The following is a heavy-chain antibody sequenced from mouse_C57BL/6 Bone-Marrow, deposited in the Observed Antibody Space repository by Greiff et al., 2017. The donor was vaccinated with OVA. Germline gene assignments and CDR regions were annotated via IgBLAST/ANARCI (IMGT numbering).Heavy chain of an antibody. J-gene: IGHJ3*01. D-gene: IGHD1-1*01. CDR3: EGPYYGSSPWFAY. V-gene: IGHV1-31*01. CDR1: GYSFTGYY. CDR2: IYPYNGVS. Sequence: VQLQQSGPELVKPGASVKISCKASGYSFTGYYMHWVKQSPGNILDWIGYIYPYNGVSSYNQKFKGKATLTVDKSSSTAYMELRSLTSEDSAVYCCEGPYYGSSPWFAYWGRGTVVTVTA.